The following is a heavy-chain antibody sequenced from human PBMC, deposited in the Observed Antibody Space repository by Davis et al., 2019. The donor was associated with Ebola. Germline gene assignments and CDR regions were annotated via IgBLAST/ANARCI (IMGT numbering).Heavy chain of an antibody. J-gene: IGHJ5*02. V-gene: IGHV3-33*08. CDR2: IWYDGSNK. CDR3: ARDITMVQGAAFGP. D-gene: IGHD3-10*01. CDR1: GFTFSSYA. Sequence: GGSLRFSCAASGFTFSSYAMHWVRQAPGKGLEWVAVIWYDGSNKYYADSVKGRFTISRDNSKNTLYLQMNSLRAEDTAVYYCARDITMVQGAAFGPWGQGTLVTVSS.